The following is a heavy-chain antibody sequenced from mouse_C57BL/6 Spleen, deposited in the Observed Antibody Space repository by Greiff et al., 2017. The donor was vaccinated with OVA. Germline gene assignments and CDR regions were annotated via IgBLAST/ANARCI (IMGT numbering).Heavy chain of an antibody. Sequence: VQLQQPGAELVMPGASVKLSCEASGYTFTSYWMHWVKQRPGQGLEWIGEIDPSDSYTNYNQKFKGKSTLTVDKSSSTAYMQLSSLTSEDSAVYYCARKADYYGPFDYWGQGTTLTVSS. CDR3: ARKADYYGPFDY. CDR2: IDPSDSYT. D-gene: IGHD1-2*01. J-gene: IGHJ2*01. V-gene: IGHV1-69*01. CDR1: GYTFTSYW.